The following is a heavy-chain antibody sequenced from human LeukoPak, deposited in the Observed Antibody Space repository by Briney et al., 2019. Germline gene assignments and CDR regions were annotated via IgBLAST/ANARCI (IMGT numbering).Heavy chain of an antibody. Sequence: GGSLRLSCAASGFTFSSYAMHWVRQAPGKGLEWVAVISYDGSNKYYADSVKGRFTISRDNSKNTLDLQMNSLRAEDTAVYYCARDLKAGSGSYYSGGDYWGQGTLVTVSS. CDR1: GFTFSSYA. V-gene: IGHV3-30-3*01. D-gene: IGHD3-10*01. CDR2: ISYDGSNK. J-gene: IGHJ4*02. CDR3: ARDLKAGSGSYYSGGDY.